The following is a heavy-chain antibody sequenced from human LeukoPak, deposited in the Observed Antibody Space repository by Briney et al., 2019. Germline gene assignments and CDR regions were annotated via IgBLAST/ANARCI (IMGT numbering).Heavy chain of an antibody. V-gene: IGHV3-74*01. J-gene: IGHJ6*02. CDR1: GFNFSTSW. Sequence: HPGGSLRLSCAASGFNFSTSWMNWVRQAPGKGLVCVSRINTDGSCRSYADSVKGRFTISRDNSKNTLYLQMNSLRAEDTAVYYCARGMRDILTGYYYYGMDVWGQGTTVTVSS. CDR3: ARGMRDILTGYYYYGMDV. D-gene: IGHD3-9*01. CDR2: INTDGSCR.